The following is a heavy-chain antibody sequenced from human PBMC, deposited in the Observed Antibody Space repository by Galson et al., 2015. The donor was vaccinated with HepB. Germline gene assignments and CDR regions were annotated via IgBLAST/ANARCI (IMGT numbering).Heavy chain of an antibody. CDR1: GGSFSGYY. D-gene: IGHD5-12*01. CDR3: ARGPYSGYALPAFDY. J-gene: IGHJ4*02. Sequence: SETLSLTCAVYGGSFSGYYWSWIRQPPGKGLEWIGEINHSGSTNYNPSLKSRVTISVDTSKNQFSLKLSSVTAADTAVCYCARGPYSGYALPAFDYWGQGTLVTVSS. CDR2: INHSGST. V-gene: IGHV4-34*01.